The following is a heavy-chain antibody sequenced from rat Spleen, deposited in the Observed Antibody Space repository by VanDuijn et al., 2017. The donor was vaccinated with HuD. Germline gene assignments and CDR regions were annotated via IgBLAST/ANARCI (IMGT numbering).Heavy chain of an antibody. D-gene: IGHD1-5*01. V-gene: IGHV5S13*01. Sequence: EVQLVESDGGLVQPGKSLKLSCAASGFTFSNYGMAWVRQTPTKGLEWVASISTGGGNTYYRDSVKGRFTISRDNAKSSLYLQMDSLRSEDTSTYYCAKGTPFDYWGQGVMVTVSS. CDR3: AKGTPFDY. J-gene: IGHJ2*01. CDR2: ISTGGGNT. CDR1: GFTFSNYG.